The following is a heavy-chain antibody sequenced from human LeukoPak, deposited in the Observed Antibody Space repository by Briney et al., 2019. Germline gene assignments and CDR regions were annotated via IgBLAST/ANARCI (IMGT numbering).Heavy chain of an antibody. CDR1: GGSISSSSYY. J-gene: IGHJ4*02. CDR2: IYYSGST. CDR3: ARGQNSGYDFDYFDY. Sequence: PSETLCLTCTVSGGSISSSSYYWSWIRQPPGKGLEWIGYIYYSGSTNYNPSLKSRVTISVDTSKNQFSLKLSSVTAADTAVYYCARGQNSGYDFDYFDYWGQGTLVTVSS. D-gene: IGHD5-12*01. V-gene: IGHV4-61*01.